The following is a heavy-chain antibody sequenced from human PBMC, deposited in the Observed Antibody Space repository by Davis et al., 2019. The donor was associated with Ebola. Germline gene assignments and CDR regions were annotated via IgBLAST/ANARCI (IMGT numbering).Heavy chain of an antibody. Sequence: PGGSLRLSCAASGFTFSSYSMNWVRQAPGKGLEWVSYISSSSSTINYADSVKGRFTISRDNAKNSLYLQMNSLRDEDTAVYYCARDAQWSLVVYAHDAFDIWGQGTMVTVSS. CDR3: ARDAQWSLVVYAHDAFDI. CDR2: ISSSSSTI. D-gene: IGHD2-8*02. CDR1: GFTFSSYS. V-gene: IGHV3-48*02. J-gene: IGHJ3*02.